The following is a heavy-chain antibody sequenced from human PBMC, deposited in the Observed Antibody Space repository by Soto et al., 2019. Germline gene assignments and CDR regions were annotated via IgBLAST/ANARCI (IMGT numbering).Heavy chain of an antibody. J-gene: IGHJ4*02. CDR1: GFTSSNHW. Sequence: EVQLVESGGGLVQPGESLRLSCEASGFTSSNHWMHWVRQAPGKGPVWVARIKTDGSTTNYADYVKGRFTVSRDNAKNTLFLQMNSLRVEDTAVYYCARNWNGVDYWGQGTLVTVSS. CDR3: ARNWNGVDY. D-gene: IGHD1-1*01. CDR2: IKTDGSTT. V-gene: IGHV3-74*01.